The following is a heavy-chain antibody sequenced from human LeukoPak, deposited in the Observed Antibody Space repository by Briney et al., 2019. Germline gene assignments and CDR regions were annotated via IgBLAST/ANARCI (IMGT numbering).Heavy chain of an antibody. CDR3: AHSGGSGSYRMFDY. CDR1: GFSLSTSGVG. D-gene: IGHD3-10*01. J-gene: IGHJ4*02. CDR2: IYWDDDK. V-gene: IGHV2-5*02. Sequence: SGPTLVKPTQTLTLTCTSSGFSLSTSGVGVGWIRQPPGKALEWLTLIYWDDDKRYSPSLKSRLTITKDTSKNQVVLTMTNMDPVDTATYFCAHSGGSGSYRMFDYWGQGTLVTVSS.